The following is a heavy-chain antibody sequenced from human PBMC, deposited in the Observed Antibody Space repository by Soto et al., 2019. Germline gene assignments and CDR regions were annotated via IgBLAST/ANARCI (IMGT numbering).Heavy chain of an antibody. V-gene: IGHV1-18*01. Sequence: ASVKVSCKSSRYTFTSHGIAWVRQAPGQGLEWMGWISTFNGKTDYAQKFQGRVTMTADTLTSTVHMELRSLRSDDTAVYYCARLLTEGATFREDAFDLWGQGTKVTVSS. D-gene: IGHD1-26*01. CDR1: RYTFTSHG. J-gene: IGHJ3*01. CDR3: ARLLTEGATFREDAFDL. CDR2: ISTFNGKT.